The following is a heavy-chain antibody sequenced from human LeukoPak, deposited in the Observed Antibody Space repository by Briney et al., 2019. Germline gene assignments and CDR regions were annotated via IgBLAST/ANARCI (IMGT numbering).Heavy chain of an antibody. CDR2: IYHSGST. J-gene: IGHJ2*01. V-gene: IGHV4-59*01. CDR3: ARNQHSYDSSGPGYWYFDL. D-gene: IGHD3-22*01. CDR1: DGSISSYY. Sequence: SETLPLTCTVSDGSISSYYWSWIRQPPGKGLEWIGYIYHSGSTNYNPSLKSRVTISVDTSKNEFSLKLSSVTAADTAMYYCARNQHSYDSSGPGYWYFDLWGRGTLVTVSS.